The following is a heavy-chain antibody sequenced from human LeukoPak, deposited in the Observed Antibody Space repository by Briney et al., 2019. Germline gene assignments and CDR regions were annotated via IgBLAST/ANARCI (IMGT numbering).Heavy chain of an antibody. V-gene: IGHV3-23*01. CDR1: GFTFSSYG. Sequence: GGSLRLSCAASGFTFSSYGMSWARQAPGKGLEWVSAISGSGGSTYYADSVKGRFTISRDNSKNTLYLQMNSLRAEDTAVYYCAKDSRQRGFDYWGQGTLVTVSS. CDR2: ISGSGGST. CDR3: AKDSRQRGFDY. J-gene: IGHJ4*02.